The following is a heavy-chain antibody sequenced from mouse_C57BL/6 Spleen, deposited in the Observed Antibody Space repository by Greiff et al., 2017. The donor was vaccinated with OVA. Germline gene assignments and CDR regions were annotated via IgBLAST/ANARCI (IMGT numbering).Heavy chain of an antibody. J-gene: IGHJ2*01. CDR2: IVPANGNT. CDR3: ARSEVSTGTRGGYFDY. D-gene: IGHD4-1*01. V-gene: IGHV14-3*01. CDR1: GFNIKNTY. Sequence: EVQVVESVAELVRPGASVKLSCTASGFNIKNTYMHWVKQRPEQGLEWIGRIVPANGNTKYAPKFPGKATITANTSSNTAYLQLSSLTSEDTAIYYCARSEVSTGTRGGYFDYWGQGTTLTVSS.